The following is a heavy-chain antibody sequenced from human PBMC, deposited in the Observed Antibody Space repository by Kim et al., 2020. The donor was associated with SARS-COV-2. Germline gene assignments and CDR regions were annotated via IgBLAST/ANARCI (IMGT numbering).Heavy chain of an antibody. CDR2: IGTAGDT. J-gene: IGHJ6*03. CDR3: ARATTVTTGFRSYYYYYMDG. CDR1: GFTFSSYD. D-gene: IGHD4-4*01. Sequence: GGSLRLSCAASGFTFSSYDMHWVRQATGKGLEWVSAIGTAGDTYYPGSVKGRFTISRENAKNSLYLQMNSLRAGDTAVYYCARATTVTTGFRSYYYYYMDGWGKGTRSPSP. V-gene: IGHV3-13*01.